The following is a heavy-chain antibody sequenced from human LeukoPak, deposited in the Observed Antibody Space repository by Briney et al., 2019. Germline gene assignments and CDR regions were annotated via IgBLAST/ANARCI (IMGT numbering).Heavy chain of an antibody. J-gene: IGHJ3*02. CDR2: ISSSSSYI. Sequence: PGGSLRLSCAASGFTFSSYSMNWVRQAPGKGLEWVSSISSSSSYIYYADSVKGRFTISRDNAKNSLYLQMNSLRAEDTAVYYCARREWELLEDAFDIWGQGTMVTVSS. V-gene: IGHV3-21*01. CDR3: ARREWELLEDAFDI. D-gene: IGHD1-26*01. CDR1: GFTFSSYS.